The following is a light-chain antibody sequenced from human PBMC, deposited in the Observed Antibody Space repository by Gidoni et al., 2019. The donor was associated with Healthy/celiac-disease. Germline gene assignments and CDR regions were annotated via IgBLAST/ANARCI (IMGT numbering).Light chain of an antibody. Sequence: PMTQSPSSLSASVGDRVTITCQASQDISNYLNWYQQKPGKAPKLLIYDASNLETGVPSRFSGSGSGTDFTFTISSLQPEDIATYYCQQYDNLPLTFGGGTKVEIK. CDR1: QDISNY. CDR2: DAS. CDR3: QQYDNLPLT. J-gene: IGKJ4*01. V-gene: IGKV1-33*01.